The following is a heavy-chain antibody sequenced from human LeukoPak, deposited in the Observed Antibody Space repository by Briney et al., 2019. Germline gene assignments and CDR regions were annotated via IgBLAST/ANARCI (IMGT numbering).Heavy chain of an antibody. V-gene: IGHV1-69*05. J-gene: IGHJ4*02. D-gene: IGHD3-10*01. CDR1: GGTFSSYA. CDR3: ARVTMVRGVTPPGY. CDR2: IIPIFGTA. Sequence: GAWVKVSCKASGGTFSSYAISWVRQAPGQGLEWMGGIIPIFGTANYAQKFQGRVTITTDESTSTAYMELSSLRSEDTAVYYCARVTMVRGVTPPGYWGQGTLVTVSS.